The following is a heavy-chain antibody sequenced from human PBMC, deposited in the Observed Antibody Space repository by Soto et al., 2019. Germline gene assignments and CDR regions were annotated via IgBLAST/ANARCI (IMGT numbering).Heavy chain of an antibody. D-gene: IGHD4-17*01. J-gene: IGHJ4*02. Sequence: GSLRLSCTASGFNFGDYSMRWFRQGPGKGLEWVGISRSKPYGGTTENAASVKGRYTTSKEDSKRIAYLQMNSLKTDYTAVYYRTRDYGDYVRYYWGQGTLVTVSS. V-gene: IGHV3-49*03. CDR1: GFNFGDYS. CDR2: SRSKPYGGTT. CDR3: TRDYGDYVRYY.